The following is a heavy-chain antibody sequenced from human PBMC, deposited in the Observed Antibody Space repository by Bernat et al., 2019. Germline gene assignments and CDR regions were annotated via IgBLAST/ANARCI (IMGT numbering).Heavy chain of an antibody. V-gene: IGHV1-8*01. CDR2: MNPNSGNT. D-gene: IGHD6-13*01. J-gene: IGHJ4*02. CDR1: GYTFTSFD. CDR3: ARGRDRSSHLDY. Sequence: QVQLVQSGAEVKKPGASVKVSCKASGYTFTSFDINWVRQAAGQGPEWMGWMNPNSGNTGYAQKFKSRNTMTRKTPTNPAYMDLGSLTAEDTAVCFCARGRDRSSHLDYWGQGTLLTVSS.